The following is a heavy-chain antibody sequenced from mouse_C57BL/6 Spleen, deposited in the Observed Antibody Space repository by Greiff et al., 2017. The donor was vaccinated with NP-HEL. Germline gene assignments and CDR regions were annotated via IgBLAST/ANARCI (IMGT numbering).Heavy chain of an antibody. CDR3: ARSGRDSSGYLYAMDY. CDR1: GYTFTSYW. CDR2: LYPGSGST. D-gene: IGHD3-2*02. J-gene: IGHJ4*01. V-gene: IGHV1-55*01. Sequence: QVHVKQPGAELVKPGASVKMSCKASGYTFTSYWITWVKQRPGQGLEWIGDLYPGSGSTNYNEKFKSKATLTVDTSSRPAYMQLSSLTSEDSAVYYCARSGRDSSGYLYAMDYWGQGTSVTVSS.